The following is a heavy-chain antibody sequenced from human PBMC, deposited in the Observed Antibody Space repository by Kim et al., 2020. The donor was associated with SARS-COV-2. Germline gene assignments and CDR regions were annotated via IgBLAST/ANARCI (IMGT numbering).Heavy chain of an antibody. D-gene: IGHD2-21*02. CDR2: IYYSGST. Sequence: SETLSLTCTVSGGSISSYYWSWIRQPPGKGLEWIGYIYYSGSTNYNPSLKSRVTISVDTSKNQFSLKLSSVTAADTAVYYCARVHCGGDCYFVPGKYYYYGMDVWGQGTTVTVSS. V-gene: IGHV4-59*01. CDR3: ARVHCGGDCYFVPGKYYYYGMDV. J-gene: IGHJ6*02. CDR1: GGSISSYY.